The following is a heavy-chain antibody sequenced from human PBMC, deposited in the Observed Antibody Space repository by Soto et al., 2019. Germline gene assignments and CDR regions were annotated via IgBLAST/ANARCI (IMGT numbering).Heavy chain of an antibody. D-gene: IGHD3-3*01. J-gene: IGHJ6*03. CDR3: AKDVWSGYYGTYYYYMDV. Sequence: EVQLVESGGGLVQPGRSLRLSCAASGFTFDDYAMHWVRQAPGKGLEWVSGISWTSGSIGDADSVKGRVTISRDNANNSLYLQMNSLRGEDTALYYCAKDVWSGYYGTYYYYMDVWGKGTTVTVCS. V-gene: IGHV3-9*01. CDR1: GFTFDDYA. CDR2: ISWTSGSI.